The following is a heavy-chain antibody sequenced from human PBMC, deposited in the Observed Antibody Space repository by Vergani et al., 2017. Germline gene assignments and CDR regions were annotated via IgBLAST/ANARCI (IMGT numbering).Heavy chain of an antibody. CDR3: AKDERILLWFGESPYYYYGMDV. CDR1: GFTFSSYS. V-gene: IGHV3-48*01. J-gene: IGHJ6*02. D-gene: IGHD3-10*01. CDR2: ISSSSSTI. Sequence: EVQLVESGGGLVQPGGSLRLSCAASGFTFSSYSMNWVRQAPGKGLEWVSYISSSSSTIYYADSVKGRFTISRDNSKNTLYLQMNSLRAEDTAVYYCAKDERILLWFGESPYYYYGMDVWGQGTTVTVSS.